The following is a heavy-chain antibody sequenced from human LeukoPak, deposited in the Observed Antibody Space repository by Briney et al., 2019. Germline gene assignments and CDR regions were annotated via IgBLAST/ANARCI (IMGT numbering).Heavy chain of an antibody. Sequence: SETLSLTCAVYGGSFSGYYWSWIRQPPGKGLEWIGEINHSGSTNYNPSLKSRVTISVDTSKNQFSLKLSSVTAADTAVYYCARGGPYSIGWSVYYYYGMDVWGKGTTVTVSS. D-gene: IGHD6-19*01. CDR3: ARGGPYSIGWSVYYYYGMDV. V-gene: IGHV4-34*01. CDR2: INHSGST. CDR1: GGSFSGYY. J-gene: IGHJ6*04.